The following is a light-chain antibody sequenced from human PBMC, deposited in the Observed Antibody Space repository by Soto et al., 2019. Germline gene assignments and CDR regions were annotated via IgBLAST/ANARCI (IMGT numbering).Light chain of an antibody. CDR1: SSDVGGYNF. CDR3: CSYSGSDILL. J-gene: IGLJ3*02. V-gene: IGLV2-8*01. CDR2: EVI. Sequence: QSALTQPPSASGSPGQSVTISCTGTSSDVGGYNFVSWYQQLPGKAPKLLIYEVIKRPSGAPDRSSGSKSGDTASLTISGLQAEDEAEYFCCSYSGSDILLFGGGTKLTVL.